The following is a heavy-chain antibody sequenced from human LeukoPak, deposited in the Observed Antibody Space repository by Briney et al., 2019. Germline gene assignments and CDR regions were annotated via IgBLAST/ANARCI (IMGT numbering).Heavy chain of an antibody. CDR2: MNPNSGNT. D-gene: IGHD2-8*01. V-gene: IGHV1-8*03. CDR1: GGTFSSYA. CDR3: ARAGACTNGVCYTDFDY. Sequence: GASVKVSCKASGGTFSSYAINWVRQATGQGLEWMGWMNPNSGNTGYAQKFQGRVTITRNTSISTAYMELSSLRSEDTAVYYCARAGACTNGVCYTDFDYWGQGTLVTVSS. J-gene: IGHJ4*02.